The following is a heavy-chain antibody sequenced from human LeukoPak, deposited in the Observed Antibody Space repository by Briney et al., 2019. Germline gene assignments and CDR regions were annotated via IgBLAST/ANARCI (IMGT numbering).Heavy chain of an antibody. CDR3: ARESDIAVAGSFDY. CDR1: GYTFTGYY. D-gene: IGHD6-19*01. V-gene: IGHV1-2*04. Sequence: ASVKVSCKASGYTFTGYYMHWVRQAPGQGLEWMGWINPNSGGTNYAQKFQGWVTMTRDTSISTAYMELSRLRSDDTAVYYCARESDIAVAGSFDYWGQGTLVTASS. J-gene: IGHJ4*02. CDR2: INPNSGGT.